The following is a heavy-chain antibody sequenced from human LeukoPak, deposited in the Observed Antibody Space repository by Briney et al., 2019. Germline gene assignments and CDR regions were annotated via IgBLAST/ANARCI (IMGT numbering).Heavy chain of an antibody. CDR3: ARERDAYSGSYSDAFDI. J-gene: IGHJ3*02. Sequence: PSETLSLTCDVSGDSIGAINWWNWVRQPPGKGLEWIGEIYHTGSTNYSPSLKSRVTISVDKSKNQFSLKLSSATAADTAVYYCARERDAYSGSYSDAFDIWGQGTMVTVSS. CDR2: IYHTGST. V-gene: IGHV4-4*02. CDR1: GDSIGAINW. D-gene: IGHD1-26*01.